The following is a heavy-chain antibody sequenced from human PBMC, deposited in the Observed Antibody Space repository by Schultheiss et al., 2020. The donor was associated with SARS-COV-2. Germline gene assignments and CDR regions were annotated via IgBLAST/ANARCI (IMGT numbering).Heavy chain of an antibody. V-gene: IGHV4-34*01. CDR2: INHSGST. CDR3: ARTPPRITIFGVVIIGGYFDL. Sequence: GSLRLSCAVYGGSFSGYYWSWIRQPPGKGLEWIGEINHSGSTNYNPSLKSRVTISVDTSKNQFSLKLSSVTAADTAVYYCARTPPRITIFGVVIIGGYFDLWGRGTLVTVSS. CDR1: GGSFSGYY. D-gene: IGHD3-3*01. J-gene: IGHJ2*01.